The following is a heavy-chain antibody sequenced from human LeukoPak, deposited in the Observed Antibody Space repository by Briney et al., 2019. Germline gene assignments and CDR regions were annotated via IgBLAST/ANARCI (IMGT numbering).Heavy chain of an antibody. V-gene: IGHV4-34*01. D-gene: IGHD2-21*02. CDR3: ARGRGDTYCGGDCYFSPFDY. Sequence: SETLSLTCAVYGGSLSGYYWSWIRQPPGKGLEWIGEINHSGSTNYNPSLKSRVTISVDTSKNQFSLKLSSVTAADTAVYYCARGRGDTYCGGDCYFSPFDYWGQGTLVTVSS. J-gene: IGHJ4*02. CDR1: GGSLSGYY. CDR2: INHSGST.